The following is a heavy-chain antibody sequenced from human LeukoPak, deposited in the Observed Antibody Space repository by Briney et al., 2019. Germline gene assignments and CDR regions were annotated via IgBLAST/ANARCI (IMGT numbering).Heavy chain of an antibody. CDR1: GGSISSYY. CDR3: ARLDSSGCYQSFDY. J-gene: IGHJ4*02. D-gene: IGHD3-22*01. Sequence: PSETLSLTCTVSGGSISSYYWSWIRQPPGKGLEWIGYIYYSGSTNYNPSLKSRVTISVDTPKNQFSLKLSSVTAADTAVYYCARLDSSGCYQSFDYWGQGTLVTVSS. V-gene: IGHV4-59*01. CDR2: IYYSGST.